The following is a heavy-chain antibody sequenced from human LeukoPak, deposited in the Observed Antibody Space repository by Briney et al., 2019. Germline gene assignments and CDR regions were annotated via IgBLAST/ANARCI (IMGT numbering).Heavy chain of an antibody. CDR3: AREAWDYDILTGYYRAKKGWFDP. Sequence: GASVKVSCKASGHTFTSYYMHWVRQAPGQGLEWMGIINPSGGSTSYAQKFQGRVTMTRDTSTSTVYMELSSLRSEDTAVYYCAREAWDYDILTGYYRAKKGWFDPWGQGTLVTVSS. CDR2: INPSGGST. D-gene: IGHD3-9*01. J-gene: IGHJ5*02. CDR1: GHTFTSYY. V-gene: IGHV1-46*03.